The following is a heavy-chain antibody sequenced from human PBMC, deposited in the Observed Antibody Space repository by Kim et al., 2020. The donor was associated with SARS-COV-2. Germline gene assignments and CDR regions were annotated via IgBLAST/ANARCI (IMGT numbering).Heavy chain of an antibody. D-gene: IGHD5-18*01. CDR1: GFTFGDYA. CDR2: IRSKAYGGTT. V-gene: IGHV3-49*03. CDR3: TREVDTAMGFHY. Sequence: GGSLRLSCTASGFTFGDYAMSWFRQAPGKGLEWVGFIRSKAYGGTTEYAASVKCRFTIPRDDYKSIAYLKMNSLKTEDTAVFYCTREVDTAMGFHYWGQGPLVTVSS. J-gene: IGHJ4*02.